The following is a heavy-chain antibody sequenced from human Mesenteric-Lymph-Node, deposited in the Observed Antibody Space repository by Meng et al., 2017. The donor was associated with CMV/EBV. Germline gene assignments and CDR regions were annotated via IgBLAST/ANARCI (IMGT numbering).Heavy chain of an antibody. CDR3: ARQLGSSPSVDWFDP. J-gene: IGHJ5*02. CDR2: IYPGDSDT. CDR1: GYSFTSYW. D-gene: IGHD6-6*01. Sequence: KVSCKASGYSFTSYWIAWVRQMPGKGLEWMGIIYPGDSDTRYSPSFQGQVTISADKSISTAYLQWSSLKASDTAMYYCARQLGSSPSVDWFDPWGQGTLVTVSS. V-gene: IGHV5-51*01.